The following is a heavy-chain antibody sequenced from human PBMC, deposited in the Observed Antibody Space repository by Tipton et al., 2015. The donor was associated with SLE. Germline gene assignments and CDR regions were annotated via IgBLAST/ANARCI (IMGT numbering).Heavy chain of an antibody. CDR1: GGSISSYY. CDR3: ARANYYDSSGLED. CDR2: IYYSGST. D-gene: IGHD3-22*01. V-gene: IGHV4-59*01. J-gene: IGHJ4*02. Sequence: LSLTCTVSGGSISSYYWSWIRQPPGKGLEWIGYIYYSGSTNYNPSLKSRVTISVDTSKNQFSLKLSSVTAADTAVYYCARANYYDSSGLEDWGQGTLVTVSP.